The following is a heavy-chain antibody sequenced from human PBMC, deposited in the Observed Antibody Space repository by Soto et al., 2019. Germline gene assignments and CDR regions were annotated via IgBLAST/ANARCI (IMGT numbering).Heavy chain of an antibody. CDR3: ARLSSDLVVVPAATPDY. V-gene: IGHV4-39*01. Sequence: PSETLSLTCTASGGSISSSSYYWGRIRQPPGKGLEWIGSIYYSGSTYYNPSLKRRVTISVDTSKNQFSLKLSSVTAADTAAHYCARLSSDLVVVPAATPDYRGQGTLVTVSS. CDR2: IYYSGST. D-gene: IGHD2-2*01. CDR1: GGSISSSSYY. J-gene: IGHJ4*02.